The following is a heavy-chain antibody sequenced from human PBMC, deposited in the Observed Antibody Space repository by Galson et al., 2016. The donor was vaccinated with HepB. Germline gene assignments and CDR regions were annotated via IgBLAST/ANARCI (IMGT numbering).Heavy chain of an antibody. V-gene: IGHV1-69*13. CDR3: GRLQDRTYEDILTGEKKGYWSDG. Sequence: SVKVSCKASGDSLSNCPITWVRQAPGQGLEWMGGVTPIFGTPNYAQKFLGRVTITADESTSTVYMELSSLRSEDTAVYYCGRLQDRTYEDILTGEKKGYWSDGWGQGTLGTVSS. J-gene: IGHJ5*02. D-gene: IGHD3-9*01. CDR2: VTPIFGTP. CDR1: GDSLSNCP.